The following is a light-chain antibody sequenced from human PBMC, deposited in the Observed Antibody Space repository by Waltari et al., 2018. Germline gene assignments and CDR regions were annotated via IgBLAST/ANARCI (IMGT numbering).Light chain of an antibody. CDR3: CSYAGSRTDWG. V-gene: IGLV2-23*01. CDR2: EGS. Sequence: QSALTQPASVSGSPGQSITISCTGTSSDVGSYNLVSWYQQHPGKAPKLMIYEGSKRPSGVSNRFSGSKSGNTASLTISGLQAEDEADYYCCSYAGSRTDWGFGGGTKLTVL. J-gene: IGLJ3*02. CDR1: SSDVGSYNL.